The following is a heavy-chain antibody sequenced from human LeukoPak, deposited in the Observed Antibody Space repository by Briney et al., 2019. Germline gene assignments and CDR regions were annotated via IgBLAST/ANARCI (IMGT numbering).Heavy chain of an antibody. CDR2: IYTSGST. V-gene: IGHV4-4*07. D-gene: IGHD3-10*01. CDR3: ARDQSITKVRGVIITLDGMDV. Sequence: SETLSLTRTVSGGSISSYYWSWIRQPAGKGLEWIGRIYTSGSTNYNPSLKSRVTMSVDTSKNQFSLKLSSVTAADTAVYYCARDQSITKVRGVIITLDGMDVWGQGTTVTVSS. J-gene: IGHJ6*02. CDR1: GGSISSYY.